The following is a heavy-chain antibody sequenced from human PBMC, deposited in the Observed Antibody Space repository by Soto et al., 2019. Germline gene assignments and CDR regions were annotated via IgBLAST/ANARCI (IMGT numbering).Heavy chain of an antibody. CDR1: GFTFSSYS. Sequence: GGSLRLSCAASGFTFSSYSMNWVRQAPGKGLEWVSSISSSSSYIYYADSVKGRFTISRDNAKNSLYLQMNSLRAEDTAVYYCASDAPPLNSSSWLPYPYYWGQGTLVTVSS. CDR3: ASDAPPLNSSSWLPYPYY. CDR2: ISSSSSYI. J-gene: IGHJ4*02. D-gene: IGHD6-13*01. V-gene: IGHV3-21*01.